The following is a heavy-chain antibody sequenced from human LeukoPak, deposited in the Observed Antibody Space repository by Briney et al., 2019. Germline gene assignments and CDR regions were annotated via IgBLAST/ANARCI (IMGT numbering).Heavy chain of an antibody. CDR1: GFNFGDYT. CDR3: ARNGGDYRNGGEYCSGTSCYLR. Sequence: GRSLRLSCTTSGFNFGDYTMSWVRQAPGKRLEWVGFIRRKAYGGTPEYAASVKGRITISRDDSKGIAYLQMNSLKIEDTAVYYCARNGGDYRNGGEYCSGTSCYLRWGQGTLVTVSS. CDR2: IRRKAYGGTP. D-gene: IGHD2-2*01. V-gene: IGHV3-49*04. J-gene: IGHJ4*02.